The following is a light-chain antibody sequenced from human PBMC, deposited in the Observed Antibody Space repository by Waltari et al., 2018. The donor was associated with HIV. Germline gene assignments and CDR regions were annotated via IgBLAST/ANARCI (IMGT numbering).Light chain of an antibody. V-gene: IGLV1-47*01. J-gene: IGLJ2*01. CDR3: ATWADRPSGPVV. CDR2: RNN. Sequence: QSVLTQPPSASGTPGQRVTISCSGSSSQIGSNYVHWYQQLPGTAPKLLINRNNQRASGVPDLFSGSKSGTSASLAISGLRSEDEADYYCATWADRPSGPVVFGGGTKVTVL. CDR1: SSQIGSNY.